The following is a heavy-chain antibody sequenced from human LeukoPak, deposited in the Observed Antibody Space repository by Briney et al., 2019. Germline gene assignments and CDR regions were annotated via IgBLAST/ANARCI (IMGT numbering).Heavy chain of an antibody. D-gene: IGHD3-10*01. CDR3: VLMVWG. CDR2: INNDGSIT. CDR1: GFIFSNHY. Sequence: GGSLRLSCAVSGFIFSNHYMHWVRQAPGKGLVWVSRINNDGSITSYADSVKGRFTISRDNAKNTLYLQMNSLRGEETAVYYCVLMVWGGGQGTLVTVSS. J-gene: IGHJ4*02. V-gene: IGHV3-74*01.